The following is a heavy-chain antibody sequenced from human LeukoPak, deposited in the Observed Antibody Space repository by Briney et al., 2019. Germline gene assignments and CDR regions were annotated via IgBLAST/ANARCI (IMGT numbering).Heavy chain of an antibody. J-gene: IGHJ4*02. CDR2: IYYSGST. CDR1: GGSISSSSYY. Sequence: SETLSLTCTVSGGSISSSSYYWGWIRQPPGKGLEWIGYIYYSGSTNYNPSLKSRVTISVDTSKNQFSLKLSSVTAADTAVYYCARGGSSWPENRSFDYWGQGTLVTVSS. D-gene: IGHD6-13*01. V-gene: IGHV4-61*05. CDR3: ARGGSSWPENRSFDY.